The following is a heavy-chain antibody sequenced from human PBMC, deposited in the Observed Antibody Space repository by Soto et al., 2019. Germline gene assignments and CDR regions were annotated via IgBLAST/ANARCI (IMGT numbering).Heavy chain of an antibody. V-gene: IGHV4-59*01. CDR3: ARGVRYCSGGSCSTFTFYDY. CDR2: IYYSGST. D-gene: IGHD2-15*01. J-gene: IGHJ4*02. Sequence: SETLSLTCTVSGGSISSYYWSWIRQPPGKGLEWIGYIYYSGSTNYNPSLKSRVTISVDTSKNQFSLKLSSVTAADTAVYYCARGVRYCSGGSCSTFTFYDYWGQGTLVTVSS. CDR1: GGSISSYY.